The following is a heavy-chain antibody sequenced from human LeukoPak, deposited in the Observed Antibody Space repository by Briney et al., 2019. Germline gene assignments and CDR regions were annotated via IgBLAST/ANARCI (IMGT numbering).Heavy chain of an antibody. J-gene: IGHJ4*02. CDR2: ISSSSSYI. CDR3: ARDKDYYDSSGPDY. V-gene: IGHV3-21*01. Sequence: TGGSLRLSCAASGFTFSSYSMNWVRQAPGKGLEWVSSISSSSSYIYYADSVKGRFTISRGNAKNSLYLQMNSLRAEDTAVYYCARDKDYYDSSGPDYWGQGTLVTVSS. D-gene: IGHD3-22*01. CDR1: GFTFSSYS.